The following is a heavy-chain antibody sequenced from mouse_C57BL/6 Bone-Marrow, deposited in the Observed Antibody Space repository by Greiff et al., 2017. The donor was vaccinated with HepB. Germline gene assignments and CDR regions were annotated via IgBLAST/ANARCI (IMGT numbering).Heavy chain of an antibody. D-gene: IGHD2-1*01. CDR3: ARLIYYGYWAMDY. CDR2: INSDGGST. J-gene: IGHJ4*01. CDR1: EYEFPSHD. V-gene: IGHV5-2*01. Sequence: EVKLQESGGGLVQPGESLKLSCESNEYEFPSHDMSWVRKTPEKRLELVAAINSDGGSTYYPDTMERRFIISRDNTKKTLYLQMSSLRSEDTALYYCARLIYYGYWAMDYWGQGTSVTVSS.